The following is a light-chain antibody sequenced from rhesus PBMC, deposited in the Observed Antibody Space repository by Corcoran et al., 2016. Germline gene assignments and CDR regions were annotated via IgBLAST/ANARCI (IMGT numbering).Light chain of an antibody. Sequence: DIQMAQSPSSLSASVGETVTIPCRASQDIKTYLAWYQQKPGKAPKPLVYYASNLENGVPSRFSGSGSGTEFTLTISSLQPEDFATYYCQHYNSVPYSFGQGTEVEIK. CDR3: QHYNSVPYS. V-gene: IGKV1-37*01. CDR1: QDIKTY. J-gene: IGKJ2*01. CDR2: YAS.